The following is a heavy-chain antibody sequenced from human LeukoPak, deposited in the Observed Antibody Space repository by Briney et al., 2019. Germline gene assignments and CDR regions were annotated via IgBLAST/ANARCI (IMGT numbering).Heavy chain of an antibody. CDR2: ISGSGGST. Sequence: GGSLRLSCAASGFTFSSYAMSWVRQAPGKGLEWVSAISGSGGSTYYADSVKGRFTISRDNSKNTLYLQMNSLRAEDTAVYYCAKGNVLRFLEWLPPVAGYYYYYMDVWGKGTTVTVSS. CDR1: GFTFSSYA. J-gene: IGHJ6*03. CDR3: AKGNVLRFLEWLPPVAGYYYYYMDV. V-gene: IGHV3-23*01. D-gene: IGHD3-3*01.